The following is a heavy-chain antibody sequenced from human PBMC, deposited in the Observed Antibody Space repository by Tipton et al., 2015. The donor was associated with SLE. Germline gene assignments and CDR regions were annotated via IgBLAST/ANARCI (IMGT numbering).Heavy chain of an antibody. D-gene: IGHD6-19*01. CDR2: IYHSGST. V-gene: IGHV4-39*07. CDR3: ARQERAQWLVLAGAFDI. CDR1: GVSIISGTDY. Sequence: TLSLTCTVSGVSIISGTDYWTWIRQPAGKGLEWIGSIYHSGSTYYNPSLKSRVTISVDTSKNELSLRLSSVTAADTAVYYCARQERAQWLVLAGAFDIWGQGTMVTVSS. J-gene: IGHJ3*02.